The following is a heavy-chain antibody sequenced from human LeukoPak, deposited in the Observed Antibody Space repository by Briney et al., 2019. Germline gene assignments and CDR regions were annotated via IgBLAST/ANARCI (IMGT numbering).Heavy chain of an antibody. CDR2: INPNSGGT. CDR3: ARAETTVSYDAFDI. V-gene: IGHV1-2*02. J-gene: IGHJ3*02. Sequence: GASVKVSCKASGYTFTSYGISWVRQAPGQGLEWMGWINPNSGGTNYAQKFQGRVTMTRDTSISTAYMELSRLRSDDTAVYYCARAETTVSYDAFDIWGQGTMVTVSS. CDR1: GYTFTSYG. D-gene: IGHD4-17*01.